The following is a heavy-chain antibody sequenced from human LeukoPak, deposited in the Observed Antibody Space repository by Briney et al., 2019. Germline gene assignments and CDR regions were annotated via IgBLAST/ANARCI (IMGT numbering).Heavy chain of an antibody. CDR2: IYHPGNT. CDR3: ARGFFVRENPGSWFDP. CDR1: GGSISSGSFS. J-gene: IGHJ5*02. V-gene: IGHV4-30-2*01. Sequence: PSETLSLTCAVSGGSISSGSFSWNWIRQPPGKGLEWIGYIYHPGNTFYNPSLKSRVTISVDRSKNQFSLRLTSVTAADTAVYYCARGFFVRENPGSWFDPWGQGTLVTVSP. D-gene: IGHD3-10*02.